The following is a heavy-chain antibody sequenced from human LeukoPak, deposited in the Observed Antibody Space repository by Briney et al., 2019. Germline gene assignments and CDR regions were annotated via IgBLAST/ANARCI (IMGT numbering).Heavy chain of an antibody. CDR1: GYTFTSYG. V-gene: IGHV1-18*01. CDR3: ARDQFLGYCSGGSCYKGWFDP. CDR2: ISAYNGNT. D-gene: IGHD2-15*01. Sequence: GASVKVSCKASGYTFTSYGISWVRQAPGQGLEWMGWISAYNGNTNYAQKLQGRVTITTDTSTSTAYMELRSLRSDDTAVYYCARDQFLGYCSGGSCYKGWFDPWGQGTLVTVSS. J-gene: IGHJ5*02.